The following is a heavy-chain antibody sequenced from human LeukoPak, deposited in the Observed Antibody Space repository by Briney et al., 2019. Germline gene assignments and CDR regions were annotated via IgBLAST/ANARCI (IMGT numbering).Heavy chain of an antibody. D-gene: IGHD3-3*01. CDR3: ARGPLFEFDY. V-gene: IGHV1-8*01. CDR1: GYTFINYD. Sequence: ASAKVSCKTSGYTFINYDINWVRQAAGQGLEWMGWMNPKSGNTGYAPKFQGRVTMTRTTSINTAYLELSSLRSEDTAVYYCARGPLFEFDYWGQGTPDTVSS. J-gene: IGHJ4*02. CDR2: MNPKSGNT.